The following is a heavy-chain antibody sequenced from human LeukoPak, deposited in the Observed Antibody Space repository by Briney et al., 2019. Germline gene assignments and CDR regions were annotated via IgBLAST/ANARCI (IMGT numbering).Heavy chain of an antibody. J-gene: IGHJ5*02. V-gene: IGHV3-21*01. D-gene: IGHD4/OR15-4a*01. CDR3: APQGATGSGFDP. CDR1: GFIFSSYS. Sequence: GGSLRLSCAASGFIFSSYSMNWVRQAPGKGLEWVSSISSSSYIYYADSVKGRFTISRDNAKNSLYLQMNSLRAEDTAVYYCAPQGATGSGFDPWGQGTLVTVSS. CDR2: ISSSSYI.